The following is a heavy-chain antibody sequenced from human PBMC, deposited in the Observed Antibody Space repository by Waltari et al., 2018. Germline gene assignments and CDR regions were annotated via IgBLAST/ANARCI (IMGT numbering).Heavy chain of an antibody. CDR3: ARDQSMTNYYYGMDV. Sequence: QVQLMQSGAEVKKPGASVKVSCKASGYTFTGYYIHWVRQTPGQGLEGMGRIQSNSGGTNFAQKCQGRVTMTRDTSTSTVYMELSMLTFDDTAVYYCARDQSMTNYYYGMDVWGQGTTVTVS. CDR1: GYTFTGYY. V-gene: IGHV1-2*06. CDR2: IQSNSGGT. J-gene: IGHJ6*02.